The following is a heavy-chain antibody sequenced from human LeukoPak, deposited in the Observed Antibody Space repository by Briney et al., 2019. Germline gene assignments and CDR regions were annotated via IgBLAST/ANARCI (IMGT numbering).Heavy chain of an antibody. V-gene: IGHV3-33*01. D-gene: IGHD4-17*01. CDR3: ARVNYDYGAYVGAFDI. Sequence: PGRSLRLSCAASGFTFSSYAMHWVRQAPGKGLEWVAVIWYDGSNKYYVDSVKGRFTISRDNSKNTLSLQMNSLRAEGTAVYYCARVNYDYGAYVGAFDIWGQGTMVTVSS. CDR1: GFTFSSYA. J-gene: IGHJ3*02. CDR2: IWYDGSNK.